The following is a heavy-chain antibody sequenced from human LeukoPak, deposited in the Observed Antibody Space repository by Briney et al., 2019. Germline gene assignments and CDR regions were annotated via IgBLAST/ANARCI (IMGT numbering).Heavy chain of an antibody. CDR3: ARSAYYDFWSGYLFDY. D-gene: IGHD3-3*01. J-gene: IGHJ4*02. Sequence: GESLKISCKGSGYSFTSYWTGWVRQMPGKGLEWMGIIYPGDSDTRYSPSFQGQVTISADKSISTAYLQWSSLKASDTAMYYCARSAYYDFWSGYLFDYWGQGTLVTVSS. CDR2: IYPGDSDT. CDR1: GYSFTSYW. V-gene: IGHV5-51*01.